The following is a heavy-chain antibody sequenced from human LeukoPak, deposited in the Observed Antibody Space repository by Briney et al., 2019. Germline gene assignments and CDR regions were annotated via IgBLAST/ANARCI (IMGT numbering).Heavy chain of an antibody. D-gene: IGHD2-2*03. CDR3: AGGMDIVVVPAALDY. CDR2: IYSGGST. Sequence: TGGSLRLSCAASGFTVSSNYMSWVRQAPGKGLEWVSVIYSGGSTYYADSMKGRFTISRDNSKNTLYLQMNSLRAEDTAVYYCAGGMDIVVVPAALDYWGQGTLVTVSS. J-gene: IGHJ4*02. CDR1: GFTVSSNY. V-gene: IGHV3-66*01.